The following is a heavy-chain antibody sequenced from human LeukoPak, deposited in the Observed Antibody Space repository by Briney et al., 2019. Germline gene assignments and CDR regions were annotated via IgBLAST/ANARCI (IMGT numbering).Heavy chain of an antibody. D-gene: IGHD3-3*02. V-gene: IGHV1-2*04. J-gene: IGHJ4*02. Sequence: ASVKVSCKASGGTFSSYAISWVRQAPGQGLEWMGWINPNSGGTNYAQKFQGWVTMTRDTSISTAYMELSRLRSDDTAVYYCARASLAPFDYWGQGTLVTVSS. CDR3: ARASLAPFDY. CDR1: GGTFSSYA. CDR2: INPNSGGT.